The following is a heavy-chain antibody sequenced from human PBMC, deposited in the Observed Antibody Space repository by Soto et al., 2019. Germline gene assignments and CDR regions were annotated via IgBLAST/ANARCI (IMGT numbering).Heavy chain of an antibody. CDR2: IYYSGST. CDR3: ARGGPRRPYYDFWSGYYPGVPPPGYFDY. J-gene: IGHJ4*02. D-gene: IGHD3-3*01. Sequence: KPSETLSLTCTVSGGSISSYYWSWIRQPPGKGLEWIGYIYYSGSTNYNPSLKSRVTISVDTSKNQFSLKLSSVTAADTAVYYCARGGPRRPYYDFWSGYYPGVPPPGYFDYWGQGTLVTVSS. V-gene: IGHV4-59*01. CDR1: GGSISSYY.